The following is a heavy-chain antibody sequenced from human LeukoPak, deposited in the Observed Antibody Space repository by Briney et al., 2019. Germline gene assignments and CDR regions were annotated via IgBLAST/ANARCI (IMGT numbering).Heavy chain of an antibody. CDR2: FDPEDGET. CDR3: ATEGEGAWNLQGNALDI. V-gene: IGHV1-24*01. Sequence: ASVKVSCKVSGYTLTELSMHWVRQAPGKGLEWMGGFDPEDGETIYAQKFQGRVTMTEDTSTDTAYMELSSLRSEDTAVYYCATEGEGAWNLQGNALDIWGQGTMVTVSS. CDR1: GYTLTELS. J-gene: IGHJ3*02. D-gene: IGHD1-7*01.